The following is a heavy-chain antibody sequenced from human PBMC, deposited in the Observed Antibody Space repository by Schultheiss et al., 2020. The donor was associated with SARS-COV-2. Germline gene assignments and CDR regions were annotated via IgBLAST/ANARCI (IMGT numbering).Heavy chain of an antibody. CDR2: IDPSDSYT. Sequence: GESLKISCQGSGYSFTNYWISWVRQMPGKGLEWMGRIDPSDSYTNYSPSFQGHVTISADKSISTAYLQWSSLKASDTAMYYCARHLPAAIRGIAAPFDPWGQGTLVTVSS. CDR1: GYSFTNYW. J-gene: IGHJ5*02. V-gene: IGHV5-10-1*01. CDR3: ARHLPAAIRGIAAPFDP. D-gene: IGHD2-2*02.